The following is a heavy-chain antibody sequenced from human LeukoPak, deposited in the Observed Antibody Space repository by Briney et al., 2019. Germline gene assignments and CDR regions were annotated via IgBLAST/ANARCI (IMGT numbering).Heavy chain of an antibody. CDR2: IYYSGST. J-gene: IGHJ5*02. D-gene: IGHD3-22*01. CDR3: ARNVRLDSSGYYNAQNWFDP. Sequence: SETLSLTCTVSGGSISSSSYYWGWIRQPPGKGLEWIGSIYYSGSTYYNPSLKSRVTISVDTSKNQFSLKLSSVTAADTAVYYCARNVRLDSSGYYNAQNWFDPWGQGTLVTVSS. V-gene: IGHV4-39*07. CDR1: GGSISSSSYY.